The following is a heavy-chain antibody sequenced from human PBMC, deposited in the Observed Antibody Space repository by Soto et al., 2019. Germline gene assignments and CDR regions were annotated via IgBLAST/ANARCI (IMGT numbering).Heavy chain of an antibody. CDR1: GGSISSYY. D-gene: IGHD6-13*01. J-gene: IGHJ5*02. Sequence: SETLSLTCIVSGGSISSYYWSWIRQTPGKGLEWLGYVYYTGTTRYNPSLESRVTISLDTAKKQFSLNLSSVTAADTAVYYCVRDQQMGRLDPWGQGTLVTVSS. CDR3: VRDQQMGRLDP. V-gene: IGHV4-59*01. CDR2: VYYTGTT.